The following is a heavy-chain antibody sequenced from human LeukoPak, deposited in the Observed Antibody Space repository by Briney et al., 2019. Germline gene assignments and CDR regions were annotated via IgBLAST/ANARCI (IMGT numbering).Heavy chain of an antibody. D-gene: IGHD3-3*01. CDR3: ARGLGIFGVSWFDP. Sequence: SETLSLTCAVYGGSFSGYYWSWIRQPPGKGLEWIGEINHSGSTNYNPSLKSRVTISVDTSKNQFSLKLSSVTAADTAVYYCARGLGIFGVSWFDPWGQGTLVTVSS. V-gene: IGHV4-34*01. CDR1: GGSFSGYY. CDR2: INHSGST. J-gene: IGHJ5*02.